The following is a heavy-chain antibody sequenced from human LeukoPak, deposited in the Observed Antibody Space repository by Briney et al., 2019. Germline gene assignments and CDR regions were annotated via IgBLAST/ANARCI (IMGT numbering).Heavy chain of an antibody. D-gene: IGHD2-15*01. CDR2: FYSGGST. CDR1: GLIVSGNY. J-gene: IGHJ4*02. Sequence: PGGSLRLSCAASGLIVSGNYMSWVRQSPGKGLEWVSVFYSGGSTYYAESVKGRFTISRHNSNNTLSLQMNSLRAEDTAVYYCAKARGYCGGGTCYSGFDYWGQGTLVTVSS. CDR3: AKARGYCGGGTCYSGFDY. V-gene: IGHV3-53*04.